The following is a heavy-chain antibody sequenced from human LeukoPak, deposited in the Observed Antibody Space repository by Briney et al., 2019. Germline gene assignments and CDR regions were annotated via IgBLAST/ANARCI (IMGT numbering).Heavy chain of an antibody. CDR3: AKGGGSGWKSWFDY. CDR2: IWYDGSNK. D-gene: IGHD6-19*01. Sequence: GGSLRLSCAASGFTFSSSGMHWVRQAPGEGLEWVAVIWYDGSNKYYADSVKGRFTISRDNSKNTLHLQMDSLRAEDTAVYYCAKGGGSGWKSWFDYWGQGALVTVSS. V-gene: IGHV3-30*02. J-gene: IGHJ4*02. CDR1: GFTFSSSG.